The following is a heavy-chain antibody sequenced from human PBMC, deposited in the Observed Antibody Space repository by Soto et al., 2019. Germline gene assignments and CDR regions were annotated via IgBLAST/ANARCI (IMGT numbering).Heavy chain of an antibody. V-gene: IGHV3-11*01. CDR3: ARAPDSSYCGGDCYPYAFDI. CDR2: ISSSGSTI. D-gene: IGHD2-21*02. CDR1: GFTSSYYY. Sequence: PGGSLRLSCAASGFTSSYYYMSWIRQAPGKGLEWVSYISSSGSTIYYADSVKGRFTISRDNAKNSLYLQMNSLRAEDTAVYYCARAPDSSYCGGDCYPYAFDIWGQGTMVTVSS. J-gene: IGHJ3*02.